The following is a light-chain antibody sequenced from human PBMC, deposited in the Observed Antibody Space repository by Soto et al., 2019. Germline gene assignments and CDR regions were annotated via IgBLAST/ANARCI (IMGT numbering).Light chain of an antibody. CDR1: QDINNY. Sequence: DIQMTQSPSSLSASVGDRVTIICQASQDINNYLNWYQQKPGKAPKLLIYDSSNLEIVVPSRFSGSGYGTRFSFTISSLQPEDIATYYCQQFDNLSFTFGQGTRLEIK. V-gene: IGKV1-33*01. CDR3: QQFDNLSFT. J-gene: IGKJ5*01. CDR2: DSS.